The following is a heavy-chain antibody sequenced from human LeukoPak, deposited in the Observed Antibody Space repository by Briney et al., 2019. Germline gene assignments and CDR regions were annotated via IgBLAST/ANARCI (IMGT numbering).Heavy chain of an antibody. CDR2: ISGSGGSA. CDR3: ATSLGYCSGGSCYWVMYYFDY. Sequence: GSLRLSCAASGFTFSSYAMSWVRQAPGKGLEWVSAISGSGGSAYYADSVKGRFTISRDNSKNTLYLQMNSLRAEDTAVYYCATSLGYCSGGSCYWVMYYFDYWGQGTLVTVSS. J-gene: IGHJ4*02. D-gene: IGHD2-15*01. V-gene: IGHV3-23*01. CDR1: GFTFSSYA.